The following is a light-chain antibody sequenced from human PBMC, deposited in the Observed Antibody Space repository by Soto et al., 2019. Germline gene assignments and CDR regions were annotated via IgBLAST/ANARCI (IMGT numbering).Light chain of an antibody. Sequence: EIELTQSPPTLSLSPGERATLSCRASQTISSSLARYVQSPGQAPKLLTHNVFTRATGTPDRFSGSGSGTDFTLTISRLEPEDLAVYYCQLYSKSPHTFGQGTKLEFK. J-gene: IGKJ2*01. CDR1: QTISSS. CDR3: QLYSKSPHT. CDR2: NVF. V-gene: IGKV3-20*01.